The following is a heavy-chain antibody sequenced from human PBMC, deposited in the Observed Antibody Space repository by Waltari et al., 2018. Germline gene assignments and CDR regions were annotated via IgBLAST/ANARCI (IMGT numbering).Heavy chain of an antibody. CDR3: AKEDIAVAGDAFEF. CDR1: GFAFRTYG. CDR2: ISYDGSNK. J-gene: IGHJ3*01. Sequence: QVQLVESGGGVVQPGRSLRLSWAASGFAFRTYGLHWVRQAPGKGLGWLAVISYDGSNKLYADSVKGRFTLSRDNSKNTLFLQMNSLRAEDTAVYYCAKEDIAVAGDAFEFWGQGTKVTVSS. V-gene: IGHV3-30*18. D-gene: IGHD6-19*01.